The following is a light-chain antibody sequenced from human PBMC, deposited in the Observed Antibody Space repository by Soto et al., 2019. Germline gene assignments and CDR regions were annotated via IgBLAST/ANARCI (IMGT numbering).Light chain of an antibody. J-gene: IGLJ1*01. V-gene: IGLV3-21*02. CDR3: QVWDSSSDHPYYV. CDR2: DDS. CDR1: NIGSKS. Sequence: SYELTQPPSVSVAPGQTARITCGGNNIGSKSVHWYQQKPGQAPVLVVYDDSDRLSGIPERFSGSNSGNTATLTISRFEAGDEADYYCQVWDSSSDHPYYVFGTGTKVTVL.